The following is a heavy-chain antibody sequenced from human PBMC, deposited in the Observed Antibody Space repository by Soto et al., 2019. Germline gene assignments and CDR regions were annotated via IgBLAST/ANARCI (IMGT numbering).Heavy chain of an antibody. CDR2: MNGGNGNT. CDR1: GNTFTSNA. V-gene: IGHV1-3*01. J-gene: IGHJ6*02. CDR3: AKGQIYGMDV. Sequence: QVPLVQSGAEVKTPGASVRVSCKASGNTFTSNAMHWVRQAPGQRLEWMGWMNGGNGNTKYSQKFQGRVTITRDTSASTAYMEVSSLRSEDTAVYYCAKGQIYGMDVWGQGTTVTVSS.